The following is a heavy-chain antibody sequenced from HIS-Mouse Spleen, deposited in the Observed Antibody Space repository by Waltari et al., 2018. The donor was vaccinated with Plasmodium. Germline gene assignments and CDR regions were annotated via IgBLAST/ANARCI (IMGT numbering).Heavy chain of an antibody. CDR3: ARVTSSGVYWYFDL. CDR1: GGSFSGYY. Sequence: QVQLQQWGAGLLKPSETLSLTCAVYGGSFSGYYWSWIRQPPGKGLEWIGEINHSESTNFNPAPKRRVTISVDTSKNQFSLKLSSVTAADTAVYYCARVTSSGVYWYFDLWGRGTLVTVSS. CDR2: INHSEST. V-gene: IGHV4-34*01. J-gene: IGHJ2*01. D-gene: IGHD3-3*01.